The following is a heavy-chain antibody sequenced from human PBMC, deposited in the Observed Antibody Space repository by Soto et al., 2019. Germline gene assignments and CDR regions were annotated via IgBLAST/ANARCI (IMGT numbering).Heavy chain of an antibody. CDR3: ASVVLWYFDL. D-gene: IGHD2-21*01. CDR2: IKRDGSEK. J-gene: IGHJ2*01. V-gene: IGHV3-7*01. Sequence: ETLSLTCTVSGGSISSGGYYLSWIRQYPGKGLEWVANIKRDGSEKYYVDSVKGRFTISRDNAKSSLYLQMNSLRAEDTAVYYCASVVLWYFDLWGRGTLVT. CDR1: GGSISSGGYY.